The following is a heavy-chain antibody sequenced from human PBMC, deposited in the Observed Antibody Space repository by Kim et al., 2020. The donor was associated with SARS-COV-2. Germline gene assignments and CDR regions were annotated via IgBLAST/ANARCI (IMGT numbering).Heavy chain of an antibody. D-gene: IGHD5-18*01. CDR3: ARDHGGYGLDY. Sequence: GGSLRLSCAASGFTVSSNYMSWVRQAPGKGLEWVSVIYSGGSTYYADSVKGRFTISRDNSKNTPYLQMNSLRAEDTAVYYCARDHGGYGLDYCGQETLVTVSS. CDR1: GFTVSSNY. CDR2: IYSGGST. V-gene: IGHV3-53*01. J-gene: IGHJ4*02.